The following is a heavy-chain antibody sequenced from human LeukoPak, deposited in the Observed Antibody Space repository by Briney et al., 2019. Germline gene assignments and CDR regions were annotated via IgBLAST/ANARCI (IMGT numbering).Heavy chain of an antibody. CDR1: GYTFTSYG. J-gene: IGHJ4*02. CDR3: ARVGRTIVATMAY. CDR2: ISGYNENT. D-gene: IGHD5-12*01. Sequence: ASVKVSCKASGYTFTSYGISWVRQAPGQGLEWMRWISGYNENTDYAQKFQGRVTMTTDTSTSTAYMELRNLRSDDTAVHYCARVGRTIVATMAYWGQGTLVTVSS. V-gene: IGHV1-18*01.